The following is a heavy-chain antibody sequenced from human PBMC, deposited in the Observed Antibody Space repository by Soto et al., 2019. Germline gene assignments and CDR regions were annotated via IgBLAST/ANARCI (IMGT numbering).Heavy chain of an antibody. D-gene: IGHD2-8*02. Sequence: QVQLQESGPGLLKPSETLSLTCTVSGGSVNSGCCYWTWLRQCQGRGLEWSGYVYYSGTTKYNPSLHRRATTSVDTTNNKFALRLGPTPPAYTPVYYCARDYWANEKRFESWGQGTLVTVSS. V-gene: IGHV4-61*01. CDR1: GGSVNSGCCY. J-gene: IGHJ4*02. CDR3: ARDYWANEKRFES. CDR2: VYYSGTT.